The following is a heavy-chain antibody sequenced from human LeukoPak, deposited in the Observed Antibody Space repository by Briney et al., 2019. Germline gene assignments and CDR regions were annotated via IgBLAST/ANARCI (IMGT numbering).Heavy chain of an antibody. V-gene: IGHV1-69*13. CDR2: IIPIFGTA. J-gene: IGHJ4*02. D-gene: IGHD5-18*01. CDR3: ARSYQPGYSYGPFDY. Sequence: GASVKVSCKASGGTFSSYAISWVRQAPGQGLEWMGGIIPIFGTANYAQKFQGRVTITADESTSTAYMELSSLRSEDTAVYYCARSYQPGYSYGPFDYWGQGTLVTASS. CDR1: GGTFSSYA.